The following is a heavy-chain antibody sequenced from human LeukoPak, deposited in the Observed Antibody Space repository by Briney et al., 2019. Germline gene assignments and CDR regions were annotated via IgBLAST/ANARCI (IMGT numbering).Heavy chain of an antibody. D-gene: IGHD3-10*01. CDR1: GGTFSSYA. V-gene: IGHV1-69*13. Sequence: SVKVSCKASGGTFSSYAISWVRQAPGQGLEWMGGIIPIFGTANYAQKFQGRVTITADESTSTAYMELSSLRSEDTAVYYCARGPYGMYYYYYMDIWGKGTTVTVSS. J-gene: IGHJ6*03. CDR3: ARGPYGMYYYYYMDI. CDR2: IIPIFGTA.